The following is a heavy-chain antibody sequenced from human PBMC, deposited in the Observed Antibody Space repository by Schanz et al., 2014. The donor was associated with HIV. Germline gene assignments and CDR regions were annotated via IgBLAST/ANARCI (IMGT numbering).Heavy chain of an antibody. Sequence: EVQLLQSGGALVQPGGSLKLSCTASGFMFNNYAMNWVRQAPGKGLEYVATISGGGRDKYYADSVRGRVTISRDNPKNTLYLQIDSLRVEDTAMYYCAKDRNGYNQPIESWGHGTLVSVSS. V-gene: IGHV3-23*01. CDR1: GFMFNNYA. CDR2: ISGGGRDK. CDR3: AKDRNGYNQPIES. J-gene: IGHJ5*01. D-gene: IGHD5-18*01.